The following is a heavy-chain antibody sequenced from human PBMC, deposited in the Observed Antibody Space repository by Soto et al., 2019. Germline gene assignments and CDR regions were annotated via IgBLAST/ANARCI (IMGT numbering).Heavy chain of an antibody. J-gene: IGHJ5*02. CDR1: GGSISSGGYS. CDR3: ARAIVVVPAAQFDP. Sequence: PSETLSLTCAVSGGSISSGGYSWSWIRQPPGKGLEWIGYIYHSGSTYYNPSLKSRVTISVDRSKNQFSLKLSSVTAADTAVYYCARAIVVVPAAQFDPWGQGTLVTVSS. D-gene: IGHD2-2*01. V-gene: IGHV4-30-2*01. CDR2: IYHSGST.